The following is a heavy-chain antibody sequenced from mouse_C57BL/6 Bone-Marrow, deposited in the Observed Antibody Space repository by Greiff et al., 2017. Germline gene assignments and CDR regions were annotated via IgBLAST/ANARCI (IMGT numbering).Heavy chain of an antibody. CDR3: ARPSYGSSYWYFDV. V-gene: IGHV5-6*02. CDR1: GFTFSSSG. Sequence: EVMLVESGGDLVKPGGSLKLSCAASGFTFSSSGMSWFRQTPDTRLEWVATISSGGSYTYYPDSVKGRFTISRDNAKNTLYLQMSSLKSEDTAMDYCARPSYGSSYWYFDVWGTGTTVTVSS. CDR2: ISSGGSYT. J-gene: IGHJ1*03. D-gene: IGHD1-1*01.